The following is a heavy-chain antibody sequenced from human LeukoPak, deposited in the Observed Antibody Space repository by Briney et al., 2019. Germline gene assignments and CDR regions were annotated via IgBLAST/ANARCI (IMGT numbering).Heavy chain of an antibody. Sequence: SETLSLTCTVSGGSISSYYWSWIRQPPGKGLEWIGYIYYSGSTNYNPSLKSRVTISVDTSKNQFSLKLSSLTAADTAVYYCARLTSGYDFNWFDPWGQGTLVTVSS. V-gene: IGHV4-59*01. CDR2: IYYSGST. D-gene: IGHD5-12*01. CDR1: GGSISSYY. J-gene: IGHJ5*02. CDR3: ARLTSGYDFNWFDP.